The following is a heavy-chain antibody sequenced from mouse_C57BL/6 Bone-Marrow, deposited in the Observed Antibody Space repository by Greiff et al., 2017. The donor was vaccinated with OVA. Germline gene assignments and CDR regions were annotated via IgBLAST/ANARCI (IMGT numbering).Heavy chain of an antibody. CDR3: ARGDYSNYAKAMDY. Sequence: DVQLQESGPELVKPGASVKISCKASGYSFTGYYMNWVKQSPEKSLEWIGEINPSTGGTTYNQKFKAKATLTVDKSSSTAYMQLKSLTSEDSAVYYCARGDYSNYAKAMDYWGQGTSVTVSS. J-gene: IGHJ4*01. CDR2: INPSTGGT. D-gene: IGHD2-5*01. CDR1: GYSFTGYY. V-gene: IGHV1-42*01.